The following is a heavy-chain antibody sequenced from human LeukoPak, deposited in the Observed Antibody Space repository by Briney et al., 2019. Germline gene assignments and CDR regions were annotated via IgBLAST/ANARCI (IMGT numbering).Heavy chain of an antibody. CDR3: ASSNYYGSGTSFDY. Sequence: PGGSLRLSCVSSGFTFNNHAMNWVRQAPGKGLEWVSSISGSGSITYYADSVEGRFTISRDNSKNTLYLQMNSLRAEDTAVYYCASSNYYGSGTSFDYWGQGTLVTVSS. D-gene: IGHD3-10*01. J-gene: IGHJ4*02. CDR2: ISGSGSIT. CDR1: GFTFNNHA. V-gene: IGHV3-23*01.